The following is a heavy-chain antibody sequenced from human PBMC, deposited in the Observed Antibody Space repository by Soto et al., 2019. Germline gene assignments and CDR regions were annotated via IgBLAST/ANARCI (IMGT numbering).Heavy chain of an antibody. CDR1: GFTFSSYA. D-gene: IGHD2-2*02. CDR3: ARDRIVVVPAAIPGLGSYYYYGMDV. V-gene: IGHV3-30-3*01. Sequence: GGSLRLSCAASGFTFSSYAMHWVRQAPGKGLEWVAVISYDGSNKYYADSVKGRFTISRDNSKNTLYLQMNSLRAEDTAVYYCARDRIVVVPAAIPGLGSYYYYGMDVWGQGTTVTVSS. CDR2: ISYDGSNK. J-gene: IGHJ6*02.